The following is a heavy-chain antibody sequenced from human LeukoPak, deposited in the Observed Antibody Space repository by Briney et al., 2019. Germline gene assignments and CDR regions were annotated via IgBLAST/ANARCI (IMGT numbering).Heavy chain of an antibody. J-gene: IGHJ5*02. V-gene: IGHV3-53*01. D-gene: IGHD1-7*01. CDR2: IYSGGST. CDR3: ARGSGTTSGWFDP. CDR1: GFTVSSNY. Sequence: PGGSLRLSCAASGFTVSSNYMSWVRQAPGKGLEWVSVIYSGGSTYYADSVKGRFTISRDNSKNTLYLQMNSLRAEDTAVYYCARGSGTTSGWFDPWGQGTLVTVSS.